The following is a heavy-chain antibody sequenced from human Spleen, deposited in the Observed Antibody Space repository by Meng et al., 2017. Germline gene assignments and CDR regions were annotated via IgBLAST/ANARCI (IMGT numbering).Heavy chain of an antibody. Sequence: GESLKISCAVSGVTLSGSDIHWVRQASGRGLEWVGRIRSKANSFATAYPPSLKGRFTVSRDDSKNTAYLQMDSLILGDTAMYYCTIYRSGHIWGQGTMVTVSS. CDR1: GVTLSGSD. J-gene: IGHJ3*02. V-gene: IGHV3-73*01. CDR3: TIYRSGHI. CDR2: IRSKANSFAT. D-gene: IGHD6-19*01.